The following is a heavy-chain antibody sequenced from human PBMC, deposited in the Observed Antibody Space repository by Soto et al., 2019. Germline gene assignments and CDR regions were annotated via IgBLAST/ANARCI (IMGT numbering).Heavy chain of an antibody. Sequence: LRLSCAASGFTFRSFTMNWVRQAPGKGLEWVSTISSNSAYIYYTDALRGRFTISRDNAKNSLHLQMNSLRAEDTAVYYCTRDASRDSSARGWFDPWGPGNLVTVSS. D-gene: IGHD6-13*01. V-gene: IGHV3-21*01. CDR3: TRDASRDSSARGWFDP. J-gene: IGHJ5*02. CDR1: GFTFRSFT. CDR2: ISSNSAYI.